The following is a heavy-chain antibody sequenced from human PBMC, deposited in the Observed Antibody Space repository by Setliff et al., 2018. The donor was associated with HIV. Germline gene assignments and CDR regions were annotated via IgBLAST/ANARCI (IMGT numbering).Heavy chain of an antibody. D-gene: IGHD1-7*01. CDR3: AKDRTGTGTTLHV. CDR2: INHSGST. V-gene: IGHV4-34*01. J-gene: IGHJ6*04. Sequence: SETLSLTCAVFGGSFTDYYWIWIRQPPGKGLEWIGEINHSGSTHYNPSLKSRFIISVDTSKNQFSLKVNSMTAADTAVYYCAKDRTGTGTTLHVWGKGTTVTVSS. CDR1: GGSFTDYY.